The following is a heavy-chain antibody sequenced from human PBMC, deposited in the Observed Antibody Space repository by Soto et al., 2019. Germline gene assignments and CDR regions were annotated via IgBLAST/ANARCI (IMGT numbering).Heavy chain of an antibody. CDR2: ISYDGSNK. V-gene: IGHV3-30-3*01. CDR3: ARELEVAMASA. D-gene: IGHD6-19*01. Sequence: QVQLVESGGGVVQPGRSLRLSCAASGFTFSSYAMHWVRQAPGKGLEWVAVISYDGSNKYYADSVKGRFTISRDNSKNTLYLQITSLRPEDTAVYYCARELEVAMASAWGQGTLVTVSS. CDR1: GFTFSSYA. J-gene: IGHJ4*02.